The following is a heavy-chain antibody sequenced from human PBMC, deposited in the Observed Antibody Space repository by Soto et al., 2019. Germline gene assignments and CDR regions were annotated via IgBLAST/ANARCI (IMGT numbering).Heavy chain of an antibody. V-gene: IGHV1-69*02. D-gene: IGHD3-9*01. CDR3: ARGQVYDILTGPGDDAFEI. CDR1: GGTFSSYT. CDR2: IIPILGIA. Sequence: SVKVSCKASGGTFSSYTISWVRQAPGQGLEWMGRIIPILGIANYAQKFQGRVTITADKSTSTAYMELSSLRSEDTAVYYCARGQVYDILTGPGDDAFEIWGQGTMVTVAS. J-gene: IGHJ3*02.